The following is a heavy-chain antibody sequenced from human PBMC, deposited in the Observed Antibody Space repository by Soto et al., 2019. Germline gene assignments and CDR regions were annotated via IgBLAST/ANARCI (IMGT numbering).Heavy chain of an antibody. D-gene: IGHD2-15*01. CDR1: GFTFGGYA. J-gene: IGHJ4*02. CDR3: AFRGGSYYFDS. V-gene: IGHV3-23*01. Sequence: GGSLRLSCAASGFTFGGYAMHWVRQAPGEGQGLRRGLNWVSAISGSGGGTYYADSVKGRFTISRDNSKNTLYLQMNSLRAEDTAVYYCAFRGGSYYFDSWGQGTVVTVSS. CDR2: ISGSGGGT.